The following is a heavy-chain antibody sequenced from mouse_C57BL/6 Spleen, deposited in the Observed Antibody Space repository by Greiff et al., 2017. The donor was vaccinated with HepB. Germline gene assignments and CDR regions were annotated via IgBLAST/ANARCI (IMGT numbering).Heavy chain of an antibody. CDR2: IYPGDGDT. CDR1: GYAFSSSW. V-gene: IGHV1-82*01. J-gene: IGHJ1*03. Sequence: VQLQQSGPELVKPGASVKISCKASGYAFSSSWMNWVKQRPGKGLEWIGRIYPGDGDTNYNGKFKGKATLTADKSSSTAYMQLSSLTSEDSAVYFCARFGAYFDVWGTGTTVTVSS. D-gene: IGHD1-1*02. CDR3: ARFGAYFDV.